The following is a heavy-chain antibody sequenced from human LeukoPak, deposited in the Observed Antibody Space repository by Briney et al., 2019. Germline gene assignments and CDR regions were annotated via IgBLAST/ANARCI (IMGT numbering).Heavy chain of an antibody. CDR3: ARYGLLGLSEINAFDI. CDR2: VYFNGNT. V-gene: IGHV4-39*07. J-gene: IGHJ3*02. Sequence: SETLSLTCTVSGGSISSSSYYWGWIRQPPGTGLEWIGSVYFNGNTYYNPSLKSRVTISVDRSKNQFSLNLNSVTAADTAVYYCARYGLLGLSEINAFDIWGQGTMVTVSS. D-gene: IGHD2-2*01. CDR1: GGSISSSSYY.